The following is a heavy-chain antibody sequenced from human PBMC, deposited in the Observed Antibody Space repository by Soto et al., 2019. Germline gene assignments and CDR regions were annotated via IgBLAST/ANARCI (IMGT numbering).Heavy chain of an antibody. V-gene: IGHV4-30-2*01. CDR1: GASISYGNYA. CDR2: INHLETT. Sequence: QLQLHESGSGLVKPSQTLSLTCTVSGASISYGNYAWSWIRQKPGKGLVWIGYINHLETTFYNPSFESRLTLSIDRAKNQFSLNLNSMSAADRAVYFCARGGGSDSFDYWGQGILVTVSS. CDR3: ARGGGSDSFDY. D-gene: IGHD1-26*01. J-gene: IGHJ4*02.